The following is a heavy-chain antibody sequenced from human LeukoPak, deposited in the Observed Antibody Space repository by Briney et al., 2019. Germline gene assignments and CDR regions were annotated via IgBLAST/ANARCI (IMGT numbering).Heavy chain of an antibody. J-gene: IGHJ4*02. V-gene: IGHV4-30-4*01. CDR2: IYYSGST. D-gene: IGHD3-22*01. Sequence: PSETLSLTCTVSGASISSGDYYWSWIRQLPGKGLECIGHIYYSGSTYYNPSLKSRVTISVDTSKNQFSLKLSSVTAADTAVYYCARGRGVPYYYDSSGYYPADYWGQGTLVTVSS. CDR3: ARGRGVPYYYDSSGYYPADY. CDR1: GASISSGDYY.